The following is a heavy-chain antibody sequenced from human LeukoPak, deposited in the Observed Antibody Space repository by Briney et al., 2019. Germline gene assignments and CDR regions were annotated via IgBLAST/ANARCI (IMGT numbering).Heavy chain of an antibody. CDR1: GGTFSSYA. V-gene: IGHV1-8*02. J-gene: IGHJ4*02. D-gene: IGHD2-15*01. CDR2: MNPNSGNT. CDR3: ASAPTRYCSGGSCYGH. Sequence: PGASVKVSCKASGGTFSSYAINWVRRATGQGLEWMGWMNPNSGNTGYAQKFQGRVTMTRNTSISTAYMELSSLRSEDTAVYYCASAPTRYCSGGSCYGHWGQGTLVTVSS.